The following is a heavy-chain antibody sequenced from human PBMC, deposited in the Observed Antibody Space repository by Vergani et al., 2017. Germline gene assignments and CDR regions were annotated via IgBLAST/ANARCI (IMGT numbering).Heavy chain of an antibody. V-gene: IGHV3-30*04. D-gene: IGHD4-17*01. CDR3: AKSADHDYGDYFFDY. CDR1: GFTFIGFA. CDR2: ISYDGNTK. J-gene: IGHJ4*02. Sequence: VQLVESGGGLVKPGGSLRLSCAASGFTFIGFAMHWVRQAPGKGLDWVAIISYDGNTKYYTESVKGRFTISRDNSKNTLYLQMNSLRAEDTAVYYCAKSADHDYGDYFFDYWGQGTLVTVSS.